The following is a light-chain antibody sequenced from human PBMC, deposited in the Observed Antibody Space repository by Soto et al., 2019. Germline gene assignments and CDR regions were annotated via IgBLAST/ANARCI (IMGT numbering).Light chain of an antibody. CDR3: SSYTSSSLYV. CDR1: SSDVGGSNY. J-gene: IGLJ1*01. V-gene: IGLV2-14*01. CDR2: DVS. Sequence: QSALTQPASVSGSPGQSITISCTGTSSDVGGSNYVSWYQQLPGKAPKLMIYDVSDRPSGVSNRFSGSKSGNTASLTISGLQAEDEADYYCSSYTSSSLYVFGTGTMVTVV.